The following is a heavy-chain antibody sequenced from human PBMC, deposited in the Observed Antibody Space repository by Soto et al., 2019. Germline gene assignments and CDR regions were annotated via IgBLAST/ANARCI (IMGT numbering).Heavy chain of an antibody. CDR1: GFTFNNYA. V-gene: IGHV3-23*01. CDR2: ISGSFGGT. D-gene: IGHD6-6*01. J-gene: IGHJ4*02. Sequence: PGGSLRLSCAASGFTFNNYAMTWVRQAPVNGLEFVSTISGSFGGTYYADSVKGRFTISRYNSKNTVYLQVNSLRAEDTAVYYCAKERAARGIDYWGLGTLVTVSS. CDR3: AKERAARGIDY.